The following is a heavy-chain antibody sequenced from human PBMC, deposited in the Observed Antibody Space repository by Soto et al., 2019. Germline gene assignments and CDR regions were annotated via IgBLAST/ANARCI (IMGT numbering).Heavy chain of an antibody. D-gene: IGHD4-17*01. Sequence: GGSLRLSCAASGFTFSSYAMHWVRQAPGKGLEWVAVISYDGSNKYYADSVKGRFTISRDNSKNTLYLQMNSLRAEDTAVYYCARLFTVGMDVWGQGTTVTVSS. CDR2: ISYDGSNK. CDR1: GFTFSSYA. CDR3: ARLFTVGMDV. J-gene: IGHJ6*02. V-gene: IGHV3-30-3*01.